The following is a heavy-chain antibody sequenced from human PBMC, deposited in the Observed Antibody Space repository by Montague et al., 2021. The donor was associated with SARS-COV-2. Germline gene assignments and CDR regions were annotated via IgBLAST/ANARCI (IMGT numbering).Heavy chain of an antibody. D-gene: IGHD6-19*01. J-gene: IGHJ3*02. Sequence: SETLSLTCTVSGGSISSSSYYWGWILQPPGKGLELIGSIYYSRSTYYNPSLKRRVTTFVDTSKNHFSMKLSSVTAADTAVYYCARQENSSGWFKPDAFDIWGQGTMVTVSS. CDR2: IYYSRST. CDR3: ARQENSSGWFKPDAFDI. V-gene: IGHV4-39*01. CDR1: GGSISSSSYY.